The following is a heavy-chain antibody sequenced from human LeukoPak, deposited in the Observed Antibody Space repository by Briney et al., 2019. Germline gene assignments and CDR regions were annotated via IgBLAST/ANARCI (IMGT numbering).Heavy chain of an antibody. CDR1: GYTFSSYG. J-gene: IGHJ4*02. D-gene: IGHD5-24*01. Sequence: ASVKVSCKASGYTFSSYGVSWERQAPGQGLEWMGWISAYNGNTNCAQKLQGRVTMTTDTSTSTAYMELSSLRSDDTAVYYCARGDGYNPFDYWGQGTLVTVSS. V-gene: IGHV1-18*01. CDR2: ISAYNGNT. CDR3: ARGDGYNPFDY.